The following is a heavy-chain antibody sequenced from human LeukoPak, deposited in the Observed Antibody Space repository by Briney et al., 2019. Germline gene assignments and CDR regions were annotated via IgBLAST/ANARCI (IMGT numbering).Heavy chain of an antibody. V-gene: IGHV3-48*03. CDR2: ISSSGSTI. Sequence: PGGSLRLSCAASGFTFSSYEMNWVRQAPGKGLEWVSYISSSGSTIYYADSVKGRFTISRDNAKNSLYLQMNSLRAEDTAVYYCARTRAYYDILTGATPYGMDVWGQGTTVTVSS. CDR1: GFTFSSYE. D-gene: IGHD3-9*01. CDR3: ARTRAYYDILTGATPYGMDV. J-gene: IGHJ6*02.